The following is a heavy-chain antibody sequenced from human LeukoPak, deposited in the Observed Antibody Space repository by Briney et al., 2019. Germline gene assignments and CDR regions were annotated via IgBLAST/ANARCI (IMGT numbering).Heavy chain of an antibody. CDR1: GGTFSSYA. V-gene: IGHV1-69*13. D-gene: IGHD3-22*01. CDR2: IIPIFGTA. J-gene: IGHJ3*02. Sequence: GASVKVSCKASGGTFSSYAISWVRQAPGQGLEWMGGIIPIFGTANYAQKFQGRVTITADESTSTAYMELSSLRSEDTAVYYCARGFGDSSGYYPGDAFDIWGQGTMVTVSS. CDR3: ARGFGDSSGYYPGDAFDI.